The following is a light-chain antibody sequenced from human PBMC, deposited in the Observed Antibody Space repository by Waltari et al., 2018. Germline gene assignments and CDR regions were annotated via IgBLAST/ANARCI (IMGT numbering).Light chain of an antibody. J-gene: IGLJ1*01. CDR2: KSN. CDR1: SSNLGGNY. V-gene: IGLV1-47*01. CDR3: AAWDDSLSNFV. Sequence: QSVLTQPPSASGTPGQKVTLSCSRGSSNLGGNYVFWYQQLPGTAPKLLTYKSNQRPSGVPDRFSGSKSGTSASLAISGLRSEDEGHYYCAAWDDSLSNFVFGTGTKVTVL.